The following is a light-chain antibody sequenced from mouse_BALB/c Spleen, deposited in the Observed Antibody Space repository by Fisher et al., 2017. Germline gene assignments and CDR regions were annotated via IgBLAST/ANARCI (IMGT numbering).Light chain of an antibody. J-gene: IGKJ4*01. CDR2: STS. V-gene: IGKV4-57*01. Sequence: IVLTQSTAIMSASPGEKVTITCSASSSVSYMHWFQQKPGTSPKLWIYSTSNLASGVPARFSGSGSGTSYSLTISRMEAEDAATYYCQQRSSYPPIFTFGSGTKLEIK. CDR3: QQRSSYPPIFT. CDR1: SSVSY.